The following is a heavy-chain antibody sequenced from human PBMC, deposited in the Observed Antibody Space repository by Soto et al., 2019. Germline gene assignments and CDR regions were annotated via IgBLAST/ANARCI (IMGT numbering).Heavy chain of an antibody. CDR3: VRAPAVTTPVPYCDY. D-gene: IGHD6-13*01. V-gene: IGHV3-48*01. Sequence: EVQLVESGGGLVQPGGSLRLSCVVSGFTFSSYSMAWVRQAPGKGLEWVSYISSSSSTIYYSDSVKGRVTISRDNAKNHLDLQVHSLGAAHTAVYYYVRAPAVTTPVPYCDYWGQGTLVTVSS. CDR2: ISSSSSTI. CDR1: GFTFSSYS. J-gene: IGHJ4*02.